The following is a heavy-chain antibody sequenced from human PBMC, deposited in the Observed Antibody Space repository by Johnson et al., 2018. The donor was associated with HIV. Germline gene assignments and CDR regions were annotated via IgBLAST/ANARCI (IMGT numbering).Heavy chain of an antibody. D-gene: IGHD2-15*01. CDR2: IESDDTT. CDR1: GFTFSSYA. V-gene: IGHV3-74*01. CDR3: VREDSMILPPYHDAFDI. J-gene: IGHJ3*02. Sequence: EVQLVESGGGVVQPGRSLRLSCAASGFTFSSYAMHWVRQAPGKGLEWVSHIESDDTTAYADYVRGRFTISRDNAKNTVYLQMNSLRVEDTAVYYCVREDSMILPPYHDAFDIWGQGTMVTVSS.